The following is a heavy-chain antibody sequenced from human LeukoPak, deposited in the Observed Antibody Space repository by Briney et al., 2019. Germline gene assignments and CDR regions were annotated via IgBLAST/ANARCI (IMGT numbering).Heavy chain of an antibody. D-gene: IGHD2-15*01. Sequence: HSGGSLRLSCAASGFTSSSYAMSWVRQAPGEGLEWVSAISGSGGSTYYADSVKGRFTISRDNSKNTLYLQMNSLRAEDTAVYYCAKAYCSGGSCGVDYWGQGTLVTVSS. CDR1: GFTSSSYA. CDR3: AKAYCSGGSCGVDY. V-gene: IGHV3-23*01. CDR2: ISGSGGST. J-gene: IGHJ4*02.